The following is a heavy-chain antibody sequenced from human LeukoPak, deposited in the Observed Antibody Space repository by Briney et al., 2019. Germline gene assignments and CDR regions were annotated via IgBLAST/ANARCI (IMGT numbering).Heavy chain of an antibody. CDR1: GFTVSSNY. CDR2: IYSDGST. V-gene: IGHV3-53*01. J-gene: IGHJ5*02. D-gene: IGHD1-14*01. CDR3: ARTGMANPGS. Sequence: GGSLRLSCAASGFTVSSNYMSWVRQAPGKGLEWVSEIYSDGSTYYAASVKGRFSISRHNSKNTVYLQVNSLRAEDTAVYYCARTGMANPGSWGQGTLVTVSS.